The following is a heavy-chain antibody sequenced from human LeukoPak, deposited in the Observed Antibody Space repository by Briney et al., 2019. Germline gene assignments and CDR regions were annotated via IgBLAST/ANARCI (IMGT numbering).Heavy chain of an antibody. CDR1: GGSISSSSYY. CDR3: ALSTRTLFDP. CDR2: IFYSGST. J-gene: IGHJ5*02. D-gene: IGHD2-2*01. Sequence: LETLSLTCTVSGGSISSSSYYWGWIRQPPGKGLEWIGSIFYSGSTYYNPSLKSRVTISVDKSKNQFSLKLSSVTAADTAVYYCALSTRTLFDPWGQGTLVTVSS. V-gene: IGHV4-39*07.